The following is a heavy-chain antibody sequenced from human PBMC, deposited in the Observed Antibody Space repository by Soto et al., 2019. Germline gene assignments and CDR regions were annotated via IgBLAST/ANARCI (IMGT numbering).Heavy chain of an antibody. J-gene: IGHJ4*02. CDR3: ARSRNSAVADSFDF. Sequence: QVQVLESGGGVVQPGRSLRLSCAASGFTFSRYAIHRVRQAPGKGRERVAVISRDGINKYYVDSVKGRFTIARDNSKNTLYLQMNSLRDEDTAVYYCARSRNSAVADSFDFWGQGTLVTVSS. CDR2: ISRDGINK. D-gene: IGHD3-10*01. CDR1: GFTFSRYA. V-gene: IGHV3-30*04.